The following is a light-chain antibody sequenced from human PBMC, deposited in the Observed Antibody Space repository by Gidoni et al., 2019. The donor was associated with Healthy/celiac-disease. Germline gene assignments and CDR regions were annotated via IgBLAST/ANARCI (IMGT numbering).Light chain of an antibody. J-gene: IGKJ3*01. Sequence: DIQMTQSPSSLSASVGERVTITCQASQDISNYLNWYQQKPGKAPKLLIYDASNLETGVPSRFSGSGSGTDFTFTISSLQPEDIATYYCQQYDNLPKFTFXPXTKVDIK. V-gene: IGKV1-33*01. CDR1: QDISNY. CDR2: DAS. CDR3: QQYDNLPKFT.